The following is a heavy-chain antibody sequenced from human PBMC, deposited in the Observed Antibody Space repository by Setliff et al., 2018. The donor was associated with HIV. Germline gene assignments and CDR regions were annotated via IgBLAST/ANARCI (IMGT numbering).Heavy chain of an antibody. Sequence: SETLSLTCTVSGGSMSNYYWSWIRQPPGKGLEWIASIQYGDISHYNPSLQSRVTISVDTSTKKFSLYLSSVNETDTAVYYCARSGYTSGFYWVFGAFGVWGQGKMVTVSS. CDR3: ARSGYTSGFYWVFGAFGV. D-gene: IGHD5-12*01. CDR2: IQYGDIS. V-gene: IGHV4-59*01. CDR1: GGSMSNYY. J-gene: IGHJ3*01.